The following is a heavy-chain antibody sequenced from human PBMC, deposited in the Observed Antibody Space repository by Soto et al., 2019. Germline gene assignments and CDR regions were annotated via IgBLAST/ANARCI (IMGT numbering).Heavy chain of an antibody. D-gene: IGHD3-22*01. CDR3: ATAPRAFDSSDHV. Sequence: QVQLQESGPGLVRPSGTLSLTCAVSGASISGSKWWSWVRQPPGKGLEWIGEIYHTGSTTYNPSLKSRVTMSVDKSKNYFSLKLSSLTAADTAVYYCATAPRAFDSSDHVWGQGILVSVSS. CDR1: GASISGSKW. J-gene: IGHJ4*02. V-gene: IGHV4-4*02. CDR2: IYHTGST.